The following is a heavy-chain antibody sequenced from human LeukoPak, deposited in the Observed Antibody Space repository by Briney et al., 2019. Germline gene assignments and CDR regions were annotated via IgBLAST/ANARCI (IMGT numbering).Heavy chain of an antibody. CDR2: ISAYNGNT. Sequence: ASVKVSCKASGYTFTSYGISWVRQAPGQGLEWMGWISAYNGNTNYAQKLQGRVTMTTDTSTSTAYMELRSLRSDDTAVYYCARLTDYGDYGYFDYWAQGTLVTVSS. J-gene: IGHJ4*02. CDR3: ARLTDYGDYGYFDY. V-gene: IGHV1-18*01. CDR1: GYTFTSYG. D-gene: IGHD4-17*01.